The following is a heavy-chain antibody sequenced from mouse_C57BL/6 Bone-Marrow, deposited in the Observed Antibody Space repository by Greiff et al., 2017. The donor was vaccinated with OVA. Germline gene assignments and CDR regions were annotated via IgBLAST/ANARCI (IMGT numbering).Heavy chain of an antibody. D-gene: IGHD2-1*01. J-gene: IGHJ3*01. CDR2: ISDGGSYT. V-gene: IGHV5-4*01. CDR3: ARGFYPWFAY. Sequence: EVQRVESGGGLVKPGGSLKLSCAASGFTFSSYAMSWVRQTPEKRLEWVATISDGGSYTYYPDNVKGRFTISRDNAKYNLYLQMSHLKSEDTAMYYCARGFYPWFAYWGQGTLVTVSA. CDR1: GFTFSSYA.